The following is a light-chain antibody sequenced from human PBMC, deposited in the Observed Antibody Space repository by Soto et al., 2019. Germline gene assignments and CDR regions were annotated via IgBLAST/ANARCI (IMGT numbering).Light chain of an antibody. J-gene: IGLJ2*01. CDR1: SSDIGRYNF. CDR3: SSYTSTTTLV. Sequence: QSVLTQPASVSGSPGQSITLSCTGTSSDIGRYNFVSWYQQHPGKAPKLIIYEVTNRPSGVSNRFSGSKSGDTAALTISGLQAEDEADYYCSSYTSTTTLVFXGGTQLTVL. CDR2: EVT. V-gene: IGLV2-14*01.